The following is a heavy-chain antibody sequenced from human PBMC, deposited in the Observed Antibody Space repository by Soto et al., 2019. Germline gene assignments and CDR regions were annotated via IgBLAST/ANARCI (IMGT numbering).Heavy chain of an antibody. J-gene: IGHJ4*02. CDR1: GGSVTNSSYY. CDR3: VSQRTTVPTQAYFDY. V-gene: IGHV4-39*01. D-gene: IGHD4-17*01. Sequence: SETLSLTCTVSGGSVTNSSYYWGWIRQSPGKGLEWIGSVYYRGRSYSKSSVKSRVTISVDTSKNRFSLSLNSVTASDTAVYFCVSQRTTVPTQAYFDYWGPGTLVTVSS. CDR2: VYYRGRS.